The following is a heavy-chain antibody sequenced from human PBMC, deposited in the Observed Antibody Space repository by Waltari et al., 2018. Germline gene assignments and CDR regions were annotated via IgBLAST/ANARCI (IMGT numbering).Heavy chain of an antibody. J-gene: IGHJ6*02. Sequence: EVRLVESGGGLVQPGGSLRLSCAGSRFTFSNSWMRWVRQAPGKGLEWVANIKQDGAEKNYVDSVKGRFTISRDNAKESLYLQMNSLRADDTAVYFCAREATDYFYGLDLWGQGTTVTVSS. CDR3: AREATDYFYGLDL. CDR1: RFTFSNSW. CDR2: IKQDGAEK. V-gene: IGHV3-7*01.